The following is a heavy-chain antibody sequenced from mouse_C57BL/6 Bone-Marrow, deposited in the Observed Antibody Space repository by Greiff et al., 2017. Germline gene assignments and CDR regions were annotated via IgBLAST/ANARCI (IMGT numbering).Heavy chain of an antibody. D-gene: IGHD1-1*01. J-gene: IGHJ2*01. Sequence: VQLQESGPELVKPGASVKMSCKASGYTFTDYNMHWVKQSHGKSLEWIGYINPNNGGTSYNQKFKGKATLTVHKSSSTTYMELRSLTSEDAAVDYCARGRSRSPLDYWGQGTTLTVSS. V-gene: IGHV1-22*01. CDR1: GYTFTDYN. CDR2: INPNNGGT. CDR3: ARGRSRSPLDY.